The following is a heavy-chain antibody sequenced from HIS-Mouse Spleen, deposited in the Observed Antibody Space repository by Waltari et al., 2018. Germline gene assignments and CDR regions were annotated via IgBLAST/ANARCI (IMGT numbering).Heavy chain of an antibody. D-gene: IGHD6-13*01. CDR3: AREIPYSSSWYDWYFDL. J-gene: IGHJ2*01. CDR2: IYYSDRT. CDR1: GGSISSSSYY. V-gene: IGHV4-39*07. Sequence: QLQLQESGPGLVKPSETLSLTCTVSGGSISSSSYYWGWIRQPPGKGLEWFGSIYYSDRTYYNPSLKSRVTISVDTSKNQFSLKLSSVTAADTAVYYCAREIPYSSSWYDWYFDLWGRGTLVTVSS.